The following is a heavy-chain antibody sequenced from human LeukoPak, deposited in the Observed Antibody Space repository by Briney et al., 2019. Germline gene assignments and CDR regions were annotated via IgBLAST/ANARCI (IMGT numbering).Heavy chain of an antibody. CDR3: ARDADSSGYRGRGGYNWFDP. J-gene: IGHJ5*02. CDR2: ISYDGSNK. CDR1: GFTFSSYA. Sequence: GGSLRLSCAASGFTFSSYAMHWVRQAPGKGLEWVAVISYDGSNKYYADSVKGRFTISRDNSKNTLYLQMNSLRAEDTAVYYCARDADSSGYRGRGGYNWFDPWGQGTLVTVSS. V-gene: IGHV3-30*04. D-gene: IGHD3-22*01.